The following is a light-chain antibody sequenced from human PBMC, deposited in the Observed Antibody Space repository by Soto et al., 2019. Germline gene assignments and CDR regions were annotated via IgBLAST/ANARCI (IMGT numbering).Light chain of an antibody. CDR1: QGLGTN. CDR3: QQYNHWPLS. J-gene: IGKJ4*01. CDR2: AAS. V-gene: IGKV3-15*01. Sequence: TVMTQSPATLSVSPGERATLSCRASQGLGTNLVWYQQRPGQAPRLLIYAASTRATGVPARFSGSGSETEFTLTITTLQSEDFAVYYCQQYNHWPLSFGVGTKVDIK.